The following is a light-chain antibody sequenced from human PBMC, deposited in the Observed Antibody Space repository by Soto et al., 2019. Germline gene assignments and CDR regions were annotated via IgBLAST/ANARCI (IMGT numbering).Light chain of an antibody. Sequence: AIQMTQSPSSLSAAVGDRVTITCRASQGIRVDLSWYQQKPGKVPKVLIYGASALQSGVPARFSGSGSGTDFTLTISNMQREDFATYYCLQTYNLPRTFGQGTKVDIK. CDR2: GAS. J-gene: IGKJ1*01. CDR1: QGIRVD. CDR3: LQTYNLPRT. V-gene: IGKV1-6*01.